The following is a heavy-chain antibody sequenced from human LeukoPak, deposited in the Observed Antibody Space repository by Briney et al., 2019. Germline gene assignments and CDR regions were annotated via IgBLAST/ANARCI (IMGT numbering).Heavy chain of an antibody. J-gene: IGHJ6*02. CDR2: MNQDGSEK. V-gene: IGHV3-7*01. CDR1: GFSFSTNF. CDR3: ATYGALNPDLGMDV. Sequence: GGSLRLSCAASGFSFSTNFMTWVRQAPGKGLEWVANMNQDGSEKNYVDSVKGRFTISRDNARNSLYLQMNSLSAEDTAVYYCATYGALNPDLGMDVWGQGTTVTVSS. D-gene: IGHD1-14*01.